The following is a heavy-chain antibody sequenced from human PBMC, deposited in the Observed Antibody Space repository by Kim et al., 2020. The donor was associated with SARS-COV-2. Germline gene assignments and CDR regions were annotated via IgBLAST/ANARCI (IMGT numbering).Heavy chain of an antibody. CDR2: IYYSGSA. CDR3: ASGPYDSDPSGFDY. V-gene: IGHV4-31*03. D-gene: IGHD3-22*01. Sequence: SETLSLTCTVSGGSISSGGYYWSWIRQHPGKGLEWIGYIYYSGSAYYNPSLKSRVTISVDTSKNQFSLKLSSVTAADTAVYYCASGPYDSDPSGFDYWGQGTLVTVSS. J-gene: IGHJ4*02. CDR1: GGSISSGGYY.